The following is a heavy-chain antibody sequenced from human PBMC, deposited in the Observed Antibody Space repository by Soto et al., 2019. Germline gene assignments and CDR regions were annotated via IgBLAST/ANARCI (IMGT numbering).Heavy chain of an antibody. CDR3: ARDPIGHGSGWYYFDY. V-gene: IGHV6-1*01. D-gene: IGHD6-19*01. CDR2: TYYRSKWYN. Sequence: SQTLSLTCAISGDSVSSNSAAWNWIRQSPSRGLEWLGRTYYRSKWYNDYAVSVKSRITINPDTSKNQFSLQLNSVTPEDTAVYYCARDPIGHGSGWYYFDYWGQGTLVTVSS. J-gene: IGHJ4*02. CDR1: GDSVSSNSAA.